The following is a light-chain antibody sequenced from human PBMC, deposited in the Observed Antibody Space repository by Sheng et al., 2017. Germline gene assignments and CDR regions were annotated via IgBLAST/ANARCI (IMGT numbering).Light chain of an antibody. CDR3: QQYNNWPYG. CDR1: HNVNSN. V-gene: IGKV3-15*01. J-gene: IGKJ2*03. CDR2: GTS. Sequence: EIVMTQSPATLSVSPGERATLSCRASHNVNSNVAWYQQRPGQAPRLLIYGTSTRATGIPAYFSGSRSGTDFSLTISSLQSEDFAVYYCQQYNNWPYGFGQGTKLEIK.